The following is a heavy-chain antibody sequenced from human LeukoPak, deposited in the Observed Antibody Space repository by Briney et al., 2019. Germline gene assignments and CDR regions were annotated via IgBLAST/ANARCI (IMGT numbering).Heavy chain of an antibody. D-gene: IGHD3-22*01. J-gene: IGHJ4*02. CDR3: ARGVLAYYDSSGYYTNDY. V-gene: IGHV1-46*01. CDR1: GYTFTSYY. Sequence: ASVKVSCKASGYTFTSYYMHWVRQAPGQGLEWMGIINPSGGSTSYAQKFQGRVTMTRNTSISTAYMELSSLRSEDTAVYYCARGVLAYYDSSGYYTNDYWGQGTLVTVSS. CDR2: INPSGGST.